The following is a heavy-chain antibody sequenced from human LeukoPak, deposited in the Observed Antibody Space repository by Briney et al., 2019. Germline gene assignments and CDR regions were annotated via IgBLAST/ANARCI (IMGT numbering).Heavy chain of an antibody. D-gene: IGHD3-10*01. CDR3: ARAGSGSSPSDY. Sequence: RAGGSLRLSCVVSGFTVSSNYKSWVRQAPGKGLEWVSVIYSGGSIYYADSVKGRFTISRDNSKNTLYLQLNSLRVEDTAMYYCARAGSGSSPSDYWGQGTLVTVSS. V-gene: IGHV3-53*05. CDR2: IYSGGSI. CDR1: GFTVSSNY. J-gene: IGHJ4*02.